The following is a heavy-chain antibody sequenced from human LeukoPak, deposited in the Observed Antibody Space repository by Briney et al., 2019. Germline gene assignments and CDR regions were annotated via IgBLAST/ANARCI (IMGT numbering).Heavy chain of an antibody. V-gene: IGHV4-34*01. D-gene: IGHD4-11*01. CDR1: GGSFSGYY. CDR3: ARGPDSGNNYSFDY. Sequence: PSETLSLTCAVYGGSFSGYYWSWIRQPPGKGLEWIGEINHSGSTNYNPSLKSRVTISVDTSKNQFSLKLSSVTAADTAVYYCARGPDSGNNYSFDYWGQGTLVTVSS. J-gene: IGHJ4*02. CDR2: INHSGST.